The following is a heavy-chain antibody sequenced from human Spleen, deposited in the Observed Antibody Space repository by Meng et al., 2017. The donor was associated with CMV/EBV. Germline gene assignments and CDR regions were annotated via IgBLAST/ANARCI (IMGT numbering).Heavy chain of an antibody. J-gene: IGHJ4*02. V-gene: IGHV3-21*06. CDR1: GFTFSNYN. CDR3: ARGGRGSLDD. D-gene: IGHD1-26*01. Sequence: GGSLRLSCATSGFTFSNYNINWVRQAPGKGLEWVSSISSSDYIHYADSVKGRFTISRDNAKNSLSLQMNSLRVEDTAVYFCARGGRGSLDDWGQGTLVTVSS. CDR2: ISSSDYI.